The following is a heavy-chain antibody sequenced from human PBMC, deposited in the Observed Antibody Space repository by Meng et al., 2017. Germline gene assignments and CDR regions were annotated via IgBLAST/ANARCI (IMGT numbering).Heavy chain of an antibody. CDR2: MNPNSGNT. CDR1: GYTFTSYD. V-gene: IGHV1-8*03. CDR3: ARGFRAVAGLAWSFYYYYYLDV. D-gene: IGHD6-19*01. J-gene: IGHJ6*02. Sequence: ASVKVSCKASGYTFTSYDINWVRQATGQGLEWMGWMNPNSGNTGYAQKLQGRVTITRNTSISTAYMELSSLRSDDTAVYYCARGFRAVAGLAWSFYYYYYLDVWGQGTMVTVSS.